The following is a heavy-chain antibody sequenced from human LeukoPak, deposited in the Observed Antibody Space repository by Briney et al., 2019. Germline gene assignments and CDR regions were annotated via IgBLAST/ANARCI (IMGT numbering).Heavy chain of an antibody. CDR1: GFTFISYG. CDR2: IWYDGSNK. V-gene: IGHV3-33*01. CDR3: ARAQTGASYSYYYYYGMDV. J-gene: IGHJ6*02. Sequence: PGGSLRLSCAASGFTFISYGMHWVRQAPGKGLEWVAVIWYDGSNKYYADSVKGRFTISRDNSKNTLYLQMNSLRAEDTAVYYCARAQTGASYSYYYYYGMDVWGQGTTVTVSS. D-gene: IGHD1-26*01.